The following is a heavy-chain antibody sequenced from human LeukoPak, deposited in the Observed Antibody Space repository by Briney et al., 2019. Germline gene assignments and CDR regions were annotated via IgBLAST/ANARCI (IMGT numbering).Heavy chain of an antibody. Sequence: SETLSLTCTVSGGSISSYYWSWIRQPAGKGLEWIGRIYTSGSTNYNPSLKGRVTMSVDTSKNQFSLKLSSVTAADTAVYYCARDGGKGGYSYGYTYWGQGTLVTVSS. CDR1: GGSISSYY. V-gene: IGHV4-4*07. D-gene: IGHD5-18*01. J-gene: IGHJ4*02. CDR2: IYTSGST. CDR3: ARDGGKGGYSYGYTY.